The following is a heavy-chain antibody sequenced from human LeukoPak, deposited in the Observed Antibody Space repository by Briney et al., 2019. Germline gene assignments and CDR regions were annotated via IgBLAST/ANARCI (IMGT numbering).Heavy chain of an antibody. Sequence: SETLSLTCTVSGGSISSGGYYWSWIRQHPGKGLEWIGYIYYSGSTYYNPSLKSRVAISVDTSKNQFSLKLSSVTAADTAVYYCARDGMWSQGTYYFDYWGQGTLVTVSS. J-gene: IGHJ4*02. CDR3: ARDGMWSQGTYYFDY. CDR1: GGSISSGGYY. D-gene: IGHD1-1*01. CDR2: IYYSGST. V-gene: IGHV4-31*03.